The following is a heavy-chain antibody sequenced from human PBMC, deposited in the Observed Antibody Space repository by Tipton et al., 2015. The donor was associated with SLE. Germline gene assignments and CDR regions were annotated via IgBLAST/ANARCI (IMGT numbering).Heavy chain of an antibody. CDR2: ISAYNGNT. V-gene: IGHV1-18*04. J-gene: IGHJ4*02. CDR1: GYTFTSYG. Sequence: QLVQSGAEVKKPGASVKVSCKASGYTFTSYGISWVRQAPGQGLEWMGWISAYNGNTNYAQKFQGRVTMTRDTSTSTVYMELSSLRSEDTAVYYCAPLNWGKDYWGQGTLVTVSS. D-gene: IGHD7-27*01. CDR3: APLNWGKDY.